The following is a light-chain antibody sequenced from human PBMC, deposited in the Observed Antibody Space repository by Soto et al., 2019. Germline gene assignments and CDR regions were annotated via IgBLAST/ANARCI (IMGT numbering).Light chain of an antibody. Sequence: EIVLTQSPATLSLSPGERATLSCRASQSVSSFLAWYQQKPGQAPRLLIYDASIRATGIPARFSGSGSGTDFTLTISSLEPEDFAVYYCQQGSNWPPGLTSGGGTKVEIK. CDR3: QQGSNWPPGLT. CDR1: QSVSSF. V-gene: IGKV3-11*01. J-gene: IGKJ4*01. CDR2: DAS.